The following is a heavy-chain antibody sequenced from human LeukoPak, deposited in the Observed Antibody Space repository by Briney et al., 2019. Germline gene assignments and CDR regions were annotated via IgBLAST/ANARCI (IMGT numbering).Heavy chain of an antibody. J-gene: IGHJ4*02. V-gene: IGHV3-7*01. CDR1: GFTFSGFW. Sequence: PGGSLRLSCAVSGFTFSGFWMSWSRQAPGKGLEWVASINSDGSEGYYADVVKGRFTISRDNAKNSLYLQMNSLRAEDTAVYYCARRQGSYFDTSGYYYGWGQGTLVTVSS. CDR3: ARRQGSYFDTSGYYYG. D-gene: IGHD3-22*01. CDR2: INSDGSEG.